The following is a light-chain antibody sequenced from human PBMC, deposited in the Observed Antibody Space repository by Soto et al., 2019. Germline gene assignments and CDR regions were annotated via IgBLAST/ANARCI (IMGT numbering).Light chain of an antibody. Sequence: DVVMTQSPLSLPVTLGQPASISCRSSQSLVYVDGNTYLNWFQQRPGQPPRRLIYKVSNRDSGVPDRFSGSGSGTDFTLRISRVEAEDVGLYYCMQGRHWPWTFGQGTKVEIK. CDR3: MQGRHWPWT. V-gene: IGKV2-30*01. CDR2: KVS. CDR1: QSLVYVDGNTY. J-gene: IGKJ1*01.